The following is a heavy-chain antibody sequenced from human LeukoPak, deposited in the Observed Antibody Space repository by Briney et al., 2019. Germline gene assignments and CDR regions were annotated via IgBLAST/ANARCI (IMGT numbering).Heavy chain of an antibody. CDR3: ARANQPLLSRLGFFDY. CDR2: IYSGGST. J-gene: IGHJ4*02. CDR1: GFTVSSNY. V-gene: IGHV3-53*01. D-gene: IGHD2-21*02. Sequence: PGGSLRLSCAASGFTVSSNYMSWVRQAPGKGLEWVSVIYSGGSTYYADSVKGRFTISRDNSKNTLYLQMNSLRAEDTAVYYCARANQPLLSRLGFFDYWGQGTLVTVSS.